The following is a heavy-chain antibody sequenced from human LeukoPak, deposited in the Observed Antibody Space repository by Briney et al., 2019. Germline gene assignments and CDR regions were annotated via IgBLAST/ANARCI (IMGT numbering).Heavy chain of an antibody. CDR2: ISAYNGNT. CDR1: GYTFTSYG. J-gene: IGHJ4*02. CDR3: ARIDYGDYVLFAFGAVETGPIDY. D-gene: IGHD4-17*01. V-gene: IGHV1-18*01. Sequence: GASVRVSCRASGYTFTSYGISWVRQAPGQGLEWMGWISAYNGNTNYAQKLQGRVTMTTDTSTSTAYMEPRSLRSDDTAVYYCARIDYGDYVLFAFGAVETGPIDYWGQGTLVTVSS.